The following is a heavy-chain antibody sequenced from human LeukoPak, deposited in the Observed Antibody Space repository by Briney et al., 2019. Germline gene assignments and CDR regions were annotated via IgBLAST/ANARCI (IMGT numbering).Heavy chain of an antibody. CDR2: ISGSGGST. J-gene: IGHJ4*02. V-gene: IGHV3-23*01. D-gene: IGHD3-3*01. Sequence: LSGGSLRLSCAASGFIFSSYAMSWVRQAPGKGLEWVSAISGSGGSTYYADSVKGRFTISRDNSKNTLYLQMNSLRAEDTAVYYCAKDGTDFWSGPADYWGQGTLVTVSS. CDR1: GFIFSSYA. CDR3: AKDGTDFWSGPADY.